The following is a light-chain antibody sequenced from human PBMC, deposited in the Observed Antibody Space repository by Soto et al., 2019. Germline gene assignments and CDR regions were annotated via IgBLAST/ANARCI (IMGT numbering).Light chain of an antibody. V-gene: IGKV1-39*01. CDR1: QSIDKY. CDR3: QQSYSTPPWT. CDR2: TSS. J-gene: IGKJ1*01. Sequence: DIQMTQSPSSLSASVGDRVTITCRASQSIDKYLHWYQQKRGKASKRMISTSSSLQSGVPSRFSSRESGTDFTLTISNLQREDFATYYCQQSYSTPPWTFGPGTK.